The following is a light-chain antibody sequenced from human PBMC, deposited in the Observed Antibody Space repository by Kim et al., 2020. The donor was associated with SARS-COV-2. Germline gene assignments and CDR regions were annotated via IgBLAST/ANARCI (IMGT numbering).Light chain of an antibody. CDR3: QQYVSSPRT. J-gene: IGKJ1*01. Sequence: PGERATLSCRASQTVRSNYLAWYQQKPGQAPRLLIYNASYRATGIPDRFSGSGSGTDFTLTISRLEPEDFAVYYCQQYVSSPRTFGQGTKVDIK. V-gene: IGKV3-20*01. CDR1: QTVRSNY. CDR2: NAS.